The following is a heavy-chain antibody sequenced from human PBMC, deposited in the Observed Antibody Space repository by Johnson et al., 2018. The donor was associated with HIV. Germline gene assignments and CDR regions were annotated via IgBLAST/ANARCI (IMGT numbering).Heavy chain of an antibody. J-gene: IGHJ3*02. CDR2: ISYDGSNK. V-gene: IGHV3-30*03. CDR1: GFTFSSYG. CDR3: AREGDGGAFDI. Sequence: VQLVESGGGVVQPGRSLRLSCAASGFTFSSYGMHWVRQAPGKGLEWVAVISYDGSNKYYADSVKGRFTISRDNSKNTLYLQMNSLRAEDTAVYYCAREGDGGAFDIWGQGTMVTVSS. D-gene: IGHD3-16*01.